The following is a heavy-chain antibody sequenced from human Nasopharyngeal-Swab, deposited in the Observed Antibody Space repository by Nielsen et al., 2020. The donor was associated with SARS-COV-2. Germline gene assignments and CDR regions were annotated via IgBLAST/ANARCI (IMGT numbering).Heavy chain of an antibody. V-gene: IGHV1-8*03. CDR1: GYTFTSYL. CDR2: MNPNSGNT. J-gene: IGHJ4*02. Sequence: ASAKLSCTASGYTFTSYLISWVRQAPGQGLEWMGWMNPNSGNTGYARKFQGRVTITRNTSISTAYMQLSSLTSEDTAVYYCARFAYSSGWTEKYFDSWGQGTLVTVSS. D-gene: IGHD6-19*01. CDR3: ARFAYSSGWTEKYFDS.